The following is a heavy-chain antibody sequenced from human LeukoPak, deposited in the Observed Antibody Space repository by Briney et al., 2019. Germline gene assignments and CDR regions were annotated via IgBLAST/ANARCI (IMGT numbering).Heavy chain of an antibody. CDR3: ARGVEPLAANTWAY. D-gene: IGHD1-14*01. V-gene: IGHV3-53*01. Sequence: GGSLRLSCAASGFTVIIDYMTWVRQAPGKGLEWVSVLYSDGNTKYADSVQGRFTISRDNSKNTLYLEMNSLSPDDTAVYYCARGVEPLAANTWAYWGQGTLVTVSS. CDR2: LYSDGNT. J-gene: IGHJ4*02. CDR1: GFTVIIDY.